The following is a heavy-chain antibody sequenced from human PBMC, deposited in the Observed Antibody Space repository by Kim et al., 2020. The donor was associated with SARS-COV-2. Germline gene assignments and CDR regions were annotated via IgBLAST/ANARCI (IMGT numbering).Heavy chain of an antibody. D-gene: IGHD4-17*01. CDR2: INSDGSST. CDR1: GFTFSSYW. V-gene: IGHV3-74*01. J-gene: IGHJ6*03. CDR3: ARSGGDYFLWYYYYMDV. Sequence: GGSLRLSCAASGFTFSSYWMHWVRQAPGKGLVWVSRINSDGSSTSYADSVKGRFTISRDNAKNTLYLQMNSLRAEDTAVYYCARSGGDYFLWYYYYMDVWGKGTTVTVSS.